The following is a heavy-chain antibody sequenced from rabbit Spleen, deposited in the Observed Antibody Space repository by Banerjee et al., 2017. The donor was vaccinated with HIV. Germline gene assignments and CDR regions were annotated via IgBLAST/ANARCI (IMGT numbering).Heavy chain of an antibody. CDR3: ARDTGSSFSSYGMDL. CDR2: IFTGSSGSS. V-gene: IGHV1S40*01. J-gene: IGHJ6*01. D-gene: IGHD8-1*01. CDR1: GFSFSSGYD. Sequence: QSLEESGGDLVKPGASLTLTCTASGFSFSSGYDMCWVRQAPGKGLEWIADIFTGSSGSSYYASWAKGRFTISKTSSTTVTLQMTSLTAADTATYFCARDTGSSFSSYGMDLWGPGTLVTVS.